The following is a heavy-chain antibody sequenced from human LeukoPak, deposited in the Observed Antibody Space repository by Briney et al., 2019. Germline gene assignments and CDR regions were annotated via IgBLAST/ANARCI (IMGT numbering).Heavy chain of an antibody. V-gene: IGHV4-59*01. Sequence: PSETLSLTCNVAGVPISIYHWSWIRQAPGKGLEWIGYISYSGETNYNPSLKSRVTISKDTSTNQFTLKLTSVTAADTAIYYCASAPNENFFDYWGQGTLVTASS. CDR1: GVPISIYH. J-gene: IGHJ4*02. CDR3: ASAPNENFFDY. CDR2: ISYSGET.